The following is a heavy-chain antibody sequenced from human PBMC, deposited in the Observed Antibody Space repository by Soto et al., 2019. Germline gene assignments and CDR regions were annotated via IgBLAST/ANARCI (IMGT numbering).Heavy chain of an antibody. Sequence: QVQLVQSGAEVKEHGSSVKVSCKASGGTFSSYTISWVRQAPGQGLEWMGRIIPILGIANYAQKFQGRVTITADKSTSTAYMELSSLRSEDTAVYYCARLLVLDYYYGMDVWGQGTTVTVSS. V-gene: IGHV1-69*02. CDR1: GGTFSSYT. D-gene: IGHD6-13*01. J-gene: IGHJ6*02. CDR2: IIPILGIA. CDR3: ARLLVLDYYYGMDV.